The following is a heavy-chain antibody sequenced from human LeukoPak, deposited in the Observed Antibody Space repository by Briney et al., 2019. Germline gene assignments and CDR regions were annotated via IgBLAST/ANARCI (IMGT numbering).Heavy chain of an antibody. V-gene: IGHV3-20*04. D-gene: IGHD3-3*01. CDR2: INWNGGST. CDR1: GFTFDDYG. Sequence: GGSLRLSCAASGFTFDDYGMSWVRQAPGKGLEWVSGINWNGGSTGYADSVKGRFTISRDNAKNSLYLQMNSLRVEDTALYYCARGIRFSEWLSGSDYWGQGTLVIVSS. CDR3: ARGIRFSEWLSGSDY. J-gene: IGHJ4*02.